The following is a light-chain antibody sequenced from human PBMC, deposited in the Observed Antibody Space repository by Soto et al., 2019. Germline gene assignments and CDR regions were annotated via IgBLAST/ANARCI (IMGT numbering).Light chain of an antibody. V-gene: IGKV3-20*01. CDR3: QHYRTS. Sequence: EIVLTQSPGTLSLSPGERVTLSCRASQSVSSSYLAWYQQKPGQAPRLLIYGASSRATGIPDRFSGSGSGKDLTLTITRLEPEDFAVYYCQHYRTSFGGGTKVEIK. CDR2: GAS. CDR1: QSVSSSY. J-gene: IGKJ4*01.